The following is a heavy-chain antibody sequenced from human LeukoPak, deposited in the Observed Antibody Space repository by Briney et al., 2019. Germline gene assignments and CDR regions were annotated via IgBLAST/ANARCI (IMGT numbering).Heavy chain of an antibody. CDR3: ARVFSSFDY. Sequence: PSETLSLTCTVSGGSISSYYWSWIRQPPGKGLEWNGYIYYSGSTNYNPSLKSRVTISVDKSKNQFSLKLSSVTAADTAVYYCARVFSSFDYWGQGTLVTVSS. CDR2: IYYSGST. D-gene: IGHD6-19*01. J-gene: IGHJ4*02. CDR1: GGSISSYY. V-gene: IGHV4-59*01.